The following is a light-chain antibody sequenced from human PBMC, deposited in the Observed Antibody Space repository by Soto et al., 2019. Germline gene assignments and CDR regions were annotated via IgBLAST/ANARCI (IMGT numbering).Light chain of an antibody. CDR1: QSISSW. CDR3: QQYNSYSLT. CDR2: KAS. J-gene: IGKJ4*01. V-gene: IGKV1-5*03. Sequence: DLQMTQSPSTLSASVGDRVTITCRASQSISSWLAWYQQKPGKAPKLLIYKASSLESGVPSRFSVSGSGTEFTLTISSLQPDDFATYYCQQYNSYSLTFGGGTKVEIK.